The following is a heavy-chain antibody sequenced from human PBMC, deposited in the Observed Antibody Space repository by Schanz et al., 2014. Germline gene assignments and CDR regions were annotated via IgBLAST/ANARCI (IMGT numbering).Heavy chain of an antibody. CDR3: AKVAPAATYLDS. Sequence: EAQLLESGGGLVQPGGSLRLSCAASGFNFKAYAMSWVRQAPGKGLEWVSGIEFSGGTTYYADSVKGRFTISRDNSKNILTMQMSSLRAEDTAVYYCAKVAPAATYLDSWGLGILVTVSS. V-gene: IGHV3-23*01. J-gene: IGHJ4*02. CDR1: GFNFKAYA. CDR2: IEFSGGTT. D-gene: IGHD2-2*01.